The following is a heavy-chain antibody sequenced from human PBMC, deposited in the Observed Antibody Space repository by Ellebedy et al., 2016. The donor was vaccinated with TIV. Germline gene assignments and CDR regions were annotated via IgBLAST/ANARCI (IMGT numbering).Heavy chain of an antibody. CDR1: AGTFSSYT. V-gene: IGHV1-69*13. CDR2: IIPIFGTA. CDR3: ARDFLRAPDGSESYNNWFDP. D-gene: IGHD3-10*01. Sequence: ASVQVSCXASAGTFSSYTISWVRQAPGQGLEWVGGIIPIFGTANYAQKFQDRVTITADESTRTAYMELSSLRSEDTAVYYCARDFLRAPDGSESYNNWFDPWGQGTLVTVSS. J-gene: IGHJ5*02.